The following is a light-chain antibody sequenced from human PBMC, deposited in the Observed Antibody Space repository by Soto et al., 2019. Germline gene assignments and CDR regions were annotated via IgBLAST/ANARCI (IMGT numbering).Light chain of an antibody. CDR3: QHYNSYSEA. CDR1: QSVSGN. V-gene: IGKV3-15*01. CDR2: GAS. Sequence: RVMTQSPATLSVSQGENAILSCRASQSVSGNLAWYQQKPGQAPRLLIYGASTRATGVPARFSGSGSGTEFTLTISSLQPDDFATYYCQHYNSYSEAFGQGTKVELK. J-gene: IGKJ1*01.